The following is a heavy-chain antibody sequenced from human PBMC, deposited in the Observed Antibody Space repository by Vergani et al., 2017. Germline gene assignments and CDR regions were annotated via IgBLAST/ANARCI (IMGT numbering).Heavy chain of an antibody. CDR3: ARDIRFYYDTRDYSYYFDS. CDR1: GFLFSTSP. V-gene: IGHV3-30-3*01. CDR2: ISYDGSRT. J-gene: IGHJ4*02. Sequence: QVQLVESGGGVVQPGTSLRLSCTTSGFLFSTSPLHWVRLAPGKVLEWVAVISYDGSRTYYADSVKGRFTVSRDNSKNTLYLQIHSLRADDTALYYCARDIRFYYDTRDYSYYFDSWGQGTLVTVSS. D-gene: IGHD3-22*01.